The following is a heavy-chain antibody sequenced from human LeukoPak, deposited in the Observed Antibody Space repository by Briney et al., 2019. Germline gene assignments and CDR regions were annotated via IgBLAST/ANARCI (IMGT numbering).Heavy chain of an antibody. CDR2: ISYDGSNK. V-gene: IGHV3-30-3*02. CDR3: AKSPRGYSSSWYYFDY. D-gene: IGHD6-13*01. Sequence: GGSLRLSCAASGFTFSSYAMHWVRQAPGKGLEWVAVISYDGSNKYYADSVKGRFTISRDNSKNTLYLQMNSLRAEDTAVYYCAKSPRGYSSSWYYFDYWGQGTLVTVSS. J-gene: IGHJ4*02. CDR1: GFTFSSYA.